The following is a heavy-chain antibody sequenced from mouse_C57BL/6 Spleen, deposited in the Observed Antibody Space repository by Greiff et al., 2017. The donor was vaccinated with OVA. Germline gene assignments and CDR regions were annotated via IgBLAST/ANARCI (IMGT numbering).Heavy chain of an antibody. CDR2: IDPSDSYT. Sequence: QVQLQQSGAELVMPGASVKLSCKASGYTFTSYWMHWVKQRPGQGLEWIGEIDPSDSYTNYNQKFKGKSTLTVDKSSSTAYMQLSSLTSEDSAVYYCARSWDRAMDYWGQGTSVTVSS. CDR3: ARSWDRAMDY. D-gene: IGHD4-1*01. J-gene: IGHJ4*01. V-gene: IGHV1-69*01. CDR1: GYTFTSYW.